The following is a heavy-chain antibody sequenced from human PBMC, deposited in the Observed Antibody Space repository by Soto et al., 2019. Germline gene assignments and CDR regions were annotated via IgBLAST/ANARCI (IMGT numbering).Heavy chain of an antibody. J-gene: IGHJ5*02. D-gene: IGHD2-15*01. Sequence: ASVKVSCKASGYTFTRYTMNWVRQAPGQRLEWMGWINPDNGNTKSSQKFQDRVTITRDTSASTAYMDLSSLRSEDTAVYYCAGGIATGQLDPWGQGTLVTVSS. CDR3: AGGIATGQLDP. CDR2: INPDNGNT. CDR1: GYTFTRYT. V-gene: IGHV1-3*01.